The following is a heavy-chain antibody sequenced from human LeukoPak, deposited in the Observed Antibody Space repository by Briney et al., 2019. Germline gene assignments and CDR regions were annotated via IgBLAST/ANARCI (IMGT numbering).Heavy chain of an antibody. Sequence: PGGSLRLSCAASGFTFSSYAMSWVRQAPGKGLEWVSAISGSGGSTYYADSVKGRFTISRDNSKNTLYLQMNSLRAEDTAVYYCATALKAKQWLGRSPPVLFDYWGQGTLVTVSS. CDR1: GFTFSSYA. D-gene: IGHD6-19*01. CDR2: ISGSGGST. CDR3: ATALKAKQWLGRSPPVLFDY. V-gene: IGHV3-23*01. J-gene: IGHJ4*02.